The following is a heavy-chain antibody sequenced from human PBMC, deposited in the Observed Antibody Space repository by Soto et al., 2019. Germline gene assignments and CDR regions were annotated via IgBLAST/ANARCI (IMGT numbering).Heavy chain of an antibody. CDR2: ISHGGSP. CDR1: GGSVSSGVFS. J-gene: IGHJ6*04. CDR3: ARGHYYSAMDV. Sequence: QLKLQESGSGVVKPSQTLSLTCAVSGGSVSSGVFSWNWIRQPPGQGLEWIGYISHGGSPHYTPSLRGRVRISVDSSTNVISLNLTTMPPADTAVYFWARGHYYSAMDVWGKGTTVTVSS. V-gene: IGHV4-30-2*01.